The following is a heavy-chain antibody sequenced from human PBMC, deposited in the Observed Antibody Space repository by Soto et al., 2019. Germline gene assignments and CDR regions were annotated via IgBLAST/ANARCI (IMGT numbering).Heavy chain of an antibody. V-gene: IGHV1-2*04. D-gene: IGHD6-13*01. CDR1: GYTFTSYD. Sequence: GASVKVSCKASGYTFTSYDINWVRQATGQGLEWMGWMNPNSGGTNYAQKFQGWVTMTRDTSISTAYMELSRLRSDDTAVYYCARDGSIAAALNAFDIWGQGTMVTVSS. CDR3: ARDGSIAAALNAFDI. CDR2: MNPNSGGT. J-gene: IGHJ3*02.